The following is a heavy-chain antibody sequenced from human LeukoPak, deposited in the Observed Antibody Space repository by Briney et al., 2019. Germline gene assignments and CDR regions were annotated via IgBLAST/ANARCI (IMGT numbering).Heavy chain of an antibody. Sequence: PSETLSLTRTVSGGSISSGDYYWSWIRQPPGKGLEWIGYIYYSGSTYYNPSLKSRVTISVDTSKNQFSLKLSSVTAADTAVYYCARLDYYGSGSYPGTVDYWGQGTLVTVSS. CDR2: IYYSGST. V-gene: IGHV4-30-4*08. CDR1: GGSISSGDYY. D-gene: IGHD3-10*01. J-gene: IGHJ4*02. CDR3: ARLDYYGSGSYPGTVDY.